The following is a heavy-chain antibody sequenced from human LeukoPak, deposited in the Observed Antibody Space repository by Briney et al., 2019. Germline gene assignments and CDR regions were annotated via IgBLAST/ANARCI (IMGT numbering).Heavy chain of an antibody. D-gene: IGHD1-26*01. J-gene: IGHJ4*02. CDR2: INPNSGGT. V-gene: IGHV1-2*04. Sequence: ASVKVSCKASGYTLTGYYMHWVRQAPGQGLEWMGWINPNSGGTNYAQKFQGWVTMTRDTSISTAYMELSRLRSDDTAVYYCARAEYSGSYGGPDYWGQGTLVTVSS. CDR3: ARAEYSGSYGGPDY. CDR1: GYTLTGYY.